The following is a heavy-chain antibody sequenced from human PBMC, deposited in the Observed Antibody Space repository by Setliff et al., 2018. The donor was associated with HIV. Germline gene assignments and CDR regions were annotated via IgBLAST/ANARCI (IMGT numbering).Heavy chain of an antibody. V-gene: IGHV4-59*01. J-gene: IGHJ4*02. CDR1: GDSISSYY. Sequence: PSETLSLTCTVSGDSISSYYWSWIRQPPGKGLEWIGYIYYRGSTNYNPSLRSRVTISLDTSKNQFSLKLSSVTAADTAVYYCARGGGFGELLSCDFWGQGTLVTV. D-gene: IGHD3-10*01. CDR3: ARGGGFGELLSCDF. CDR2: IYYRGST.